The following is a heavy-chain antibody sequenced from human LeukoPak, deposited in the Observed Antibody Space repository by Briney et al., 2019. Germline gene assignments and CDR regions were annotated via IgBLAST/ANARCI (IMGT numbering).Heavy chain of an antibody. Sequence: ASVKVSCKASGYTFTGYYMHWVRQAPGQGLEWMGWINPNSGGTNYAQKLQGRVTMTTDTSTSTAYMELRSLRSDDTAVYYCARAPSYARYYDFWSGYYYFDYWGQGTLVTVSS. V-gene: IGHV1-2*02. D-gene: IGHD3-3*01. CDR1: GYTFTGYY. J-gene: IGHJ4*02. CDR2: INPNSGGT. CDR3: ARAPSYARYYDFWSGYYYFDY.